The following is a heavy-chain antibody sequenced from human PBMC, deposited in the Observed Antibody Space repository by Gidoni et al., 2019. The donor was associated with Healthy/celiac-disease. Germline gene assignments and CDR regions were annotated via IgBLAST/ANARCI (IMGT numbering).Heavy chain of an antibody. CDR1: GFTVSSNY. CDR3: ARDQFKDAFDI. J-gene: IGHJ3*02. Sequence: EVQLVESGGGWVQPGGSLRLSCAASGFTVSSNYMSWVRQAPGKGLEWVSVIYSGGSTYYADSVKGRFTISRDNSKNTLYLQMNSLRAEDTAVYYCARDQFKDAFDIWGQGTMVTVSS. CDR2: IYSGGST. V-gene: IGHV3-66*01.